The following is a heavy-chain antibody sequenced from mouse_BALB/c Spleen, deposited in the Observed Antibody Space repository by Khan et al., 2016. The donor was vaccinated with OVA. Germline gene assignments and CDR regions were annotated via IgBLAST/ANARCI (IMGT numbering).Heavy chain of an antibody. CDR1: GYSFITYW. D-gene: IGHD4-1*01. Sequence: QVQLQQSGAELAKPGASVKMSCTASGYSFITYWMHWVKQPPGQGLEWIGYINPSTAYTEYNKNFKDKATLTADDSSSAAYMQLNSLTSEDSAVYYCERWDLYCIFDYWGQGTLVTVSA. J-gene: IGHJ3*01. V-gene: IGHV1-7*01. CDR3: ERWDLYCIFDY. CDR2: INPSTAYT.